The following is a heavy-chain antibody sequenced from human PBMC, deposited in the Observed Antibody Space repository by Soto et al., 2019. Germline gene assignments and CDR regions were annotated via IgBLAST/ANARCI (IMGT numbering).Heavy chain of an antibody. Sequence: EVQLLESGGGLVQPGGSLRLSCAASGFIFSNHAMSWVRQVPGKGLEWVARLSSDGFGAAYADSVKGRFFISRDIARNTLSLQMNSRRADDTAVYYWARDVGGPDYWGRGPSVTVSS. J-gene: IGHJ4*02. D-gene: IGHD3-16*01. CDR2: LSSDGFGA. CDR1: GFIFSNHA. CDR3: ARDVGGPDY. V-gene: IGHV3-23*01.